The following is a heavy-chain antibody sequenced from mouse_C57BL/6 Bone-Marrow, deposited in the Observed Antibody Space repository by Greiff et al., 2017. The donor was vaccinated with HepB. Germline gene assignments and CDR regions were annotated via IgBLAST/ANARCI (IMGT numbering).Heavy chain of an antibody. Sequence: QVQLKQPGAELVKPGASVKLSCKASGYTFTSYWMHWVKQRPGQGLEWIGMIHPNSGSTNYNEKFKSKATLTVDKSSSTAYMQLSSLTSEDSAVYYCARGTRYYYEDYWGQGTTLTVSS. CDR1: GYTFTSYW. CDR2: IHPNSGST. J-gene: IGHJ2*01. CDR3: ARGTRYYYEDY. D-gene: IGHD1-1*01. V-gene: IGHV1-64*01.